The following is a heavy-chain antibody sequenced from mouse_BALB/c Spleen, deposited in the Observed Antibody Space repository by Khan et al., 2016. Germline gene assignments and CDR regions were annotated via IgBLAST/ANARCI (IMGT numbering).Heavy chain of an antibody. CDR2: ISSSGGA. J-gene: IGHJ1*01. V-gene: IGHV3-8*02. CDR3: ARYRGDCYFDV. Sequence: EVQLQESGPSLVKPSQTLSLTCSVTGDSITSGYWNWIRKFHGNKLDYMGYISSSGGATYNPSHKSRNSITRDTSTNPYYMQLTSVTTEDTATYYCARYRGDCYFDVWGAGTTVTVSS. CDR1: GDSITSGY.